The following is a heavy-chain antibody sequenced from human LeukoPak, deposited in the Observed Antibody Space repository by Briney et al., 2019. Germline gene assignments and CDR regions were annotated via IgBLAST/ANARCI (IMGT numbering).Heavy chain of an antibody. CDR3: AKDGSSRWEGMHV. CDR2: MSSDGSDK. CDR1: GFTFSNYG. Sequence: PGRSLRLSCEASGFTFSNYGMHWVRQAPGKGLEWVAVMSSDGSDKYYADSVKGRFTISRDNSKNTLYLQMNSLRTEDTAVYSCAKDGSSRWEGMHVWGKGTTVIVSS. J-gene: IGHJ6*04. D-gene: IGHD6-13*01. V-gene: IGHV3-30*18.